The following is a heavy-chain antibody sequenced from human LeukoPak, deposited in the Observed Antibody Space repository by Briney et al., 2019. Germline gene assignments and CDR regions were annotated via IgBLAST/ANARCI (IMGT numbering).Heavy chain of an antibody. CDR2: IYYSGST. CDR1: GGSISSYY. J-gene: IGHJ3*02. CDR3: ARDTDYGDYGAFDI. V-gene: IGHV4-59*01. D-gene: IGHD4-17*01. Sequence: SETLSLTCTVSGGSISSYYWSWIRQPPGKGLEWIGYIYYSGSTNYNPSLKSRVTISVDTSKNQFSLKLSSVTAADTAVYYCARDTDYGDYGAFDIWGRGTMVTVSS.